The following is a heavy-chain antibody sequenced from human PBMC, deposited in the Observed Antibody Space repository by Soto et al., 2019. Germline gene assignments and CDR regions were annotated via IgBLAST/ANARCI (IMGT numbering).Heavy chain of an antibody. CDR1: GGSISSYY. V-gene: IGHV4-59*01. D-gene: IGHD6-13*01. Sequence: SETLSLTCTVSGGSISSYYWSWIRQPPGKGLEWIGYIYYSGSTNYNPSLKSRVTISVDTSKNQFSLKLSSVTAADTAVYYCARTPGEDSSSWPDYYYGMDVWGQGTTVTVSS. J-gene: IGHJ6*02. CDR2: IYYSGST. CDR3: ARTPGEDSSSWPDYYYGMDV.